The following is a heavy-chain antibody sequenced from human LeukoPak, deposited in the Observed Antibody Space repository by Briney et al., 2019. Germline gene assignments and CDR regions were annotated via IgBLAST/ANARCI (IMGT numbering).Heavy chain of an antibody. Sequence: GGSLRLSCAASGFTFSSSGMSWVRQAPGRGLEWVSGITGSGGNTYYADSVKGRFTISRDNAKNSLYLQINSLRAEDTAVYYCARWIQLWYAFDIWGQGTMVTVSS. CDR1: GFTFSSSG. CDR2: ITGSGGNT. V-gene: IGHV3-21*01. J-gene: IGHJ3*02. D-gene: IGHD5-18*01. CDR3: ARWIQLWYAFDI.